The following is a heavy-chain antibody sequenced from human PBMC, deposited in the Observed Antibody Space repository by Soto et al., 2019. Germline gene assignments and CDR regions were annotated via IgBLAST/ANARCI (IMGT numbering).Heavy chain of an antibody. J-gene: IGHJ4*02. Sequence: GGSLRLSCAASGFTFSSYAIHWVRQAPGKGLEWVAVMSYDGSNKYYADTVKGRFTISRDNSKNTLYLQMNSLRADDTAVYYCAREIVVVPAAPLGYWGQGTLVTVSS. CDR1: GFTFSSYA. CDR3: AREIVVVPAAPLGY. CDR2: MSYDGSNK. V-gene: IGHV3-30-3*01. D-gene: IGHD2-2*01.